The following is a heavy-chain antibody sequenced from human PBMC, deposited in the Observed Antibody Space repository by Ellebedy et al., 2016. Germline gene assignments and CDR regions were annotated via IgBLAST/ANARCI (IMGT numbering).Heavy chain of an antibody. D-gene: IGHD2-2*01. V-gene: IGHV3-30*03. CDR1: GFTFSSYG. J-gene: IGHJ6*02. CDR3: ARDPIVVVPAAQPYDYYYYGMDV. Sequence: GESLKISCAASGFTFSSYGMHWVRQAPGKGLEWVAVISYDGSNKYYADSVKGRFTISRDDSKNTLYLQMNSLRAEDTAVYYCARDPIVVVPAAQPYDYYYYGMDVWGQGTTVTVSS. CDR2: ISYDGSNK.